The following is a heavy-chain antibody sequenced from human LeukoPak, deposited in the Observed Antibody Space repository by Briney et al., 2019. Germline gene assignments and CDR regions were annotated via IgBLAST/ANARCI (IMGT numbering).Heavy chain of an antibody. V-gene: IGHV4-30-4*01. CDR3: ARASGYSYWYGY. J-gene: IGHJ4*02. Sequence: PSQTLSLTCTVSGGSFSSDDYYWSWIRQPPGKGLEWIGYIYYSGSTYYNPSLKSRVTISVDTSKNRFSLNLSSVTAADTAVYYCARASGYSYWYGYWGQGTLVTVSS. D-gene: IGHD5-18*01. CDR2: IYYSGST. CDR1: GGSFSSDDYY.